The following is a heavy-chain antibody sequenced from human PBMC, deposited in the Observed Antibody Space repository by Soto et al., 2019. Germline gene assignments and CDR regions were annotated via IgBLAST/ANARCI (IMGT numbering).Heavy chain of an antibody. CDR3: AKARPPDGIWTFDY. V-gene: IGHV3-23*01. CDR1: GFSFSGYT. J-gene: IGHJ4*02. CDR2: INGGGGTT. Sequence: EVQLLESGGHLIQPGESLRLSCAASGFSFSGYTMNWVRQAQGKGLEWISGINGGGGTTYYADSVKGRFTISRDDSKNILYLQMNSPRAEDTAIYYCAKARPPDGIWTFDYWGRGTLVTVSS. D-gene: IGHD3-9*01.